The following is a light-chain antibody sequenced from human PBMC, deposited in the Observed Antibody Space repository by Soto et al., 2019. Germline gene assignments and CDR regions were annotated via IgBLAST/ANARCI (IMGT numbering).Light chain of an antibody. CDR2: QDS. CDR3: QAWDSSTVV. Sequence: SYELTQPPSVSVSPGQTASITCSGVKLGDKYACWYQQKPGQSPVLVIYQDSKRPSGFPERFSGSNSGNTATLTISGTQAMDEADYYCQAWDSSTVVFGGGTKLTVL. V-gene: IGLV3-1*01. CDR1: KLGDKY. J-gene: IGLJ2*01.